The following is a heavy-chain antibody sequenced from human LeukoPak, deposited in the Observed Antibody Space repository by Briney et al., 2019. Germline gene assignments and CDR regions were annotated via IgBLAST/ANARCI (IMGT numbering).Heavy chain of an antibody. V-gene: IGHV1-18*01. J-gene: IGHJ4*02. CDR3: ASGSYFFDF. CDR1: GYTFTAYG. CDR2: ISTYSDDA. Sequence: GASVKVSCEASGYTFTAYGITRVRQAPGQGLEWMGWISTYSDDAKYAQKLQGRVTLTTDSSTNTAYMEVKSLRSDDTAVYYCASGSYFFDFWGQGTLVTVSS. D-gene: IGHD2-15*01.